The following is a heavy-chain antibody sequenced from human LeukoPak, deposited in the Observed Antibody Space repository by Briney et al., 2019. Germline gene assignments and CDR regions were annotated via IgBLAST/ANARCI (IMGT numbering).Heavy chain of an antibody. CDR1: GGSISSYY. V-gene: IGHV4-59*01. CDR3: ARDIAAAGTGDY. CDR2: IYYSGST. D-gene: IGHD6-13*01. J-gene: IGHJ4*02. Sequence: PSETLSLTCTGSGGSISSYYWSWLRQPPGKGLEWIGYIYYSGSTNYNPSLKSRVTISVDTSKNQFSLKLSSVTAADTAVYYCARDIAAAGTGDYWGQGTLITVSS.